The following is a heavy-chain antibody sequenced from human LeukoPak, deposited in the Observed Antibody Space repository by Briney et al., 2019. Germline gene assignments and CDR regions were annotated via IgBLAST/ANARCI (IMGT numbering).Heavy chain of an antibody. Sequence: GASVKVSCKASGYTFTSYYMHWVRQAPGQGLEWMGIINPSGGSTSYAQKFQGRVTMTRDMSTSTVYMELSSLRSEDTAVYYCARALRIVGYDYWGQGTLVTVSS. CDR3: ARALRIVGYDY. J-gene: IGHJ4*02. CDR1: GYTFTSYY. D-gene: IGHD1-26*01. V-gene: IGHV1-46*01. CDR2: INPSGGST.